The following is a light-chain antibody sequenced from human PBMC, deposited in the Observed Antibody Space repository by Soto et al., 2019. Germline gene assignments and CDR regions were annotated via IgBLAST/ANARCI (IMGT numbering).Light chain of an antibody. V-gene: IGLV2-14*03. CDR1: SSDVGAYDL. Sequence: QSGLTQPASVSGSPGESITISCTGTSSDVGAYDLVSWYQQHPGKAPKLMIYDVSNRPSGVSNRFSGSKSGNTASLTISGLQAEDESDYYCSSYTNTNTRVFGGGTKVTVL. CDR2: DVS. J-gene: IGLJ3*02. CDR3: SSYTNTNTRV.